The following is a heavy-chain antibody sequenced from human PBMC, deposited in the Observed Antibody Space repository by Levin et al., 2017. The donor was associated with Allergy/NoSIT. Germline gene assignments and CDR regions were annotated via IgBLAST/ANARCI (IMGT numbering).Heavy chain of an antibody. CDR1: GGSISSYY. CDR2: IYYSGST. J-gene: IGHJ2*01. D-gene: IGHD6-13*01. V-gene: IGHV4-59*08. CDR3: ARRGDDGYSSSWYFDL. Sequence: SETLSLTCTVSGGSISSYYWSWIRQPPGKGLEWIGYIYYSGSTNYNPSLKSRVTISVDTSKNQFSLKLSSVTAADTAVYYCARRGDDGYSSSWYFDLWGRGTLVTVSS.